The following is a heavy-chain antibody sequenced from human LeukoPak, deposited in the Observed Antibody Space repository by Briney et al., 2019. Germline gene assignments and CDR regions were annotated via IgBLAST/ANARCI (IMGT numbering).Heavy chain of an antibody. V-gene: IGHV1-46*01. CDR3: ARTGHLNWGRDGAFDI. Sequence: ASVKVSCKASGYTFTSYYMHWVRQAPGQGLEWMGIINPSGGSTSYAQKFQGRVTMTRDTSTSTVYMELSSLRSEDTAVYYCARTGHLNWGRDGAFDIWGQGTMVTVSS. CDR2: INPSGGST. J-gene: IGHJ3*02. D-gene: IGHD7-27*01. CDR1: GYTFTSYY.